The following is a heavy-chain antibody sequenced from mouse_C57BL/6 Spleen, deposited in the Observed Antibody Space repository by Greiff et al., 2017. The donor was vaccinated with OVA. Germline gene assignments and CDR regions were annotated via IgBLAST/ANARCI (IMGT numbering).Heavy chain of an antibody. CDR1: GYSITSGYY. D-gene: IGHD1-1*01. CDR2: ISYDGSN. V-gene: IGHV3-6*01. Sequence: EVQRVESGPGLVKPSQSLSLTCSVTGYSITSGYYWYWIRQFPGNQLEWMGYISYDGSNNYNPSLKNRISITRDTSKNQFFLKLKSVTTEDTATYYCARDGGYYGYWGQGTTLTVSS. CDR3: ARDGGYYGY. J-gene: IGHJ2*01.